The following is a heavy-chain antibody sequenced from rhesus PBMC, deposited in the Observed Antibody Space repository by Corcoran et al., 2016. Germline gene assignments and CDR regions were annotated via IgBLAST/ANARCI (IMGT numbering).Heavy chain of an antibody. CDR2: IMWDDDK. D-gene: IGHD2-27*01. CDR1: GFSLPTGFG. Sequence: HVTLKDSGPALVRPTPTLTLTCTFSGFSLPTGFGVSWIRQPPGKAREGLAVIMWDDDKRYNTSQTHRLTVSKTTSKNQVVHTMTNMDPVDTATYYCARGGYCGGIYCYTGLVYWAQGVLVTVSS. CDR3: ARGGYCGGIYCYTGLVY. J-gene: IGHJ4*01. V-gene: IGHV2-174*01.